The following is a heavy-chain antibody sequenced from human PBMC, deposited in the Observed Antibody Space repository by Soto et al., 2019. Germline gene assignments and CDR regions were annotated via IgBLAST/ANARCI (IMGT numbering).Heavy chain of an antibody. CDR2: MQPSTGRT. CDR1: GYSFTSLD. D-gene: IGHD1-26*01. J-gene: IGHJ4*02. CDR3: ARGVSAGVDY. V-gene: IGHV1-8*01. Sequence: ASVKVSCKASGYSFTSLDINWVRQTAGQGLEWMGWMQPSTGRTGYAQKFQGRVTMTRDTSINTAYMELTTLTSDDAAFYYCARGVSAGVDYWGQGTLVTVSS.